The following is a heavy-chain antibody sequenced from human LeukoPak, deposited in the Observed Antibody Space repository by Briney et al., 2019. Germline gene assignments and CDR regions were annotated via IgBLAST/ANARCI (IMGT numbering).Heavy chain of an antibody. J-gene: IGHJ3*02. CDR3: ARVLAGYYDSSGYSGNDAFDI. D-gene: IGHD3-22*01. Sequence: KPGGSLRLSCAASGFTFSSYSMNWVRQAPGKGLEWVSSISSSSSYIYYADSVKGRFTISRDNAKNSLYLQMNSLRAEDTVVYYCARVLAGYYDSSGYSGNDAFDIWGQGTMVTVSS. CDR2: ISSSSSYI. CDR1: GFTFSSYS. V-gene: IGHV3-21*01.